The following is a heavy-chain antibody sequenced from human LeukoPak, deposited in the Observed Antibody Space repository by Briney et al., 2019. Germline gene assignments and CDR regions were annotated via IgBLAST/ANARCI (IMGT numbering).Heavy chain of an antibody. D-gene: IGHD3-22*01. CDR3: AASSGYYYPRFDY. J-gene: IGHJ4*02. V-gene: IGHV3-30*04. CDR1: GFSFSSYA. CDR2: ISYDGSNK. Sequence: PGGSLRLSCAASGFSFSSYAMHWVRQAPGKGLEWVAVISYDGSNKYYADSVKGRFTISRDNSKNTLYLQMNSLRAEDTAVYYCAASSGYYYPRFDYWGQGTLVTVSS.